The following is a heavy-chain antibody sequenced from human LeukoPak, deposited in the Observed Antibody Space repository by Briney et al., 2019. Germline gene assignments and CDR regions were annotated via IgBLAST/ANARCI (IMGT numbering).Heavy chain of an antibody. D-gene: IGHD6-19*01. CDR3: AKGSKAVLFTRDHYMDV. CDR1: GFTFSSYD. Sequence: GGPLRLSCAASGFTFSSYDIHWVRQAPGKGLEWVAFIRYDGSNKYYADSVRGRFTISRDNSKNTLYLQMNSLRAEDTAVYFCAKGSKAVLFTRDHYMDVWGKGTTVTISS. V-gene: IGHV3-30*02. CDR2: IRYDGSNK. J-gene: IGHJ6*03.